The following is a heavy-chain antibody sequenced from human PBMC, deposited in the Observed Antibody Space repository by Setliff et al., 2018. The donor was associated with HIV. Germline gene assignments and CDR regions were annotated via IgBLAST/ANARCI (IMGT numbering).Heavy chain of an antibody. CDR3: ARDRSRNYYYMDV. CDR1: GFTFSSYS. Sequence: LSLSCAASGFTFSSYSMNWVRQAPGKGLEWVSSISSSSSYIYYADSVKGRFTISRDNAKNSLYLQMNSLRAEDTAVYYCARDRSRNYYYMDVWGKGTTVTVSS. V-gene: IGHV3-21*01. CDR2: ISSSSSYI. J-gene: IGHJ6*03.